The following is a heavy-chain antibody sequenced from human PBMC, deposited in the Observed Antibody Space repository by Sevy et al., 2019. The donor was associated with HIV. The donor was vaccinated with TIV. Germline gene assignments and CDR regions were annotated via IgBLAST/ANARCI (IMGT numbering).Heavy chain of an antibody. CDR2: IYYSGST. CDR1: GGSISSSSYY. Sequence: SETLSLTCTVSGGSISSSSYYWGWIRQPPGKGLEWIGSIYYSGSTYYNPSLKSRVTISVDTSKNQFSLKLSSVTAADTAVYYCARGTTGQFGDYWGQGTLVTVSS. D-gene: IGHD4-17*01. CDR3: ARGTTGQFGDY. V-gene: IGHV4-39*01. J-gene: IGHJ4*02.